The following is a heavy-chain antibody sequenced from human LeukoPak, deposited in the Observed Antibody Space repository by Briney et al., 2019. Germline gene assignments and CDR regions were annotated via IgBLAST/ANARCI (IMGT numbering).Heavy chain of an antibody. J-gene: IGHJ6*03. Sequence: GESLKISCKASGYPLTSYWIAWVRQMPGKGLEWMGIIYPGDSDTRYTPSFQGQVTISADTSISTAYLQWNSLEASDTAMYYCARQAHFWSVSDYYYYMDVWGKGTTVTVSS. V-gene: IGHV5-51*01. CDR2: IYPGDSDT. CDR1: GYPLTSYW. CDR3: ARQAHFWSVSDYYYYMDV. D-gene: IGHD3-3*02.